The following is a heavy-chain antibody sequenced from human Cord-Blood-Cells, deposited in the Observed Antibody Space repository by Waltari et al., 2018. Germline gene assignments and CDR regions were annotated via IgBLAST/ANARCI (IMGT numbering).Heavy chain of an antibody. J-gene: IGHJ4*02. V-gene: IGHV4-34*01. D-gene: IGHD3-10*01. CDR2: INHSGST. Sequence: QVQLQQWGAGLLKPSETLSLTCAVYGGSFSGYYWSWIRQPPGKGLEWIGKINHSGSTNDNPAPKSRVTISVGTSRNHVALKLSSVTAADTGVYYCARRGGITMVRGVIIPYFDYWGQGTLVTVSS. CDR1: GGSFSGYY. CDR3: ARRGGITMVRGVIIPYFDY.